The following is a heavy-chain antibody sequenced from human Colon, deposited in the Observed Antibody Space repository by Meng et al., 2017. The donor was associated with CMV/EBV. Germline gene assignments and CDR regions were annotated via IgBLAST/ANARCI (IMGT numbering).Heavy chain of an antibody. CDR3: AKDGRRYSSSSLQFDY. D-gene: IGHD6-13*01. CDR2: IRYDGSNK. J-gene: IGHJ4*02. V-gene: IGHV3-30*02. CDR1: GFTFSSYG. Sequence: GGSLRLSCAASGFTFSSYGMHWVRQAPGKGLEWVAFIRYDGSNKYYADSVKGRFTISRDNSKNTLYLQMNSLRAEDTAVYYCAKDGRRYSSSSLQFDYWGQGTLVTVSS.